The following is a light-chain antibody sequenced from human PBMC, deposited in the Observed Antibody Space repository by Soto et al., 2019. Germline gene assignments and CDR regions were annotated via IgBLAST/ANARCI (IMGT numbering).Light chain of an antibody. CDR2: AAS. J-gene: IGKJ4*01. CDR1: QGISSPY. V-gene: IGKV1-9*01. CDR3: QQLNSYPIT. Sequence: DIQLTQSPSFLSASVGDRVTITCRASQGISSPYLAWYQQTPGKAPKILIYAASTLQSGVPSRFSGRGSGTDFPLTISSLQPEDFATYYCQQLNSYPITLGGGTKVDIK.